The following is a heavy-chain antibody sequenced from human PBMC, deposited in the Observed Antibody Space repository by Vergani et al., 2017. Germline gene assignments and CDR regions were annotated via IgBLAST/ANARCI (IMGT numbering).Heavy chain of an antibody. CDR1: GFTFRDYY. Sequence: QLEESGGGLVKAGGSLRLSCAASGFTFRDYYMTWIRQGPGKGLECVSFISSSGRTVQYADSVKGRFTISRDNAKNSLYLQMSSLRGEDKAVYYCAKGCXSTTCNYSHAMDVWGQGTTVTVSS. D-gene: IGHD2/OR15-2a*01. V-gene: IGHV3-11*04. CDR2: ISSSGRTV. CDR3: AKGCXSTTCNYSHAMDV. J-gene: IGHJ6*02.